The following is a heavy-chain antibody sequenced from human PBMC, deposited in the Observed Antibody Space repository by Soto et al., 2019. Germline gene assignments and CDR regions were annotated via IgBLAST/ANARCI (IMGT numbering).Heavy chain of an antibody. CDR1: GYTFTSYG. J-gene: IGHJ6*02. CDR3: ARTVTIAAAGIYYYYYGMDV. V-gene: IGHV1-18*04. Sequence: ASVKVSCKASGYTFTSYGISWVRQAPGQGLEWMGWISAYNGNTNYAQKLQGRVTMTTDTSTSTAYMELRSLRPDDTAVYYCARTVTIAAAGIYYYYYGMDVWGQGTTVTVSS. CDR2: ISAYNGNT. D-gene: IGHD6-13*01.